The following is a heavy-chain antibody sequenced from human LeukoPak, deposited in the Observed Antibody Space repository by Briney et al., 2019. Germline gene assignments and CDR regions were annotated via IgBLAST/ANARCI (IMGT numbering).Heavy chain of an antibody. CDR3: AREDASAFDI. V-gene: IGHV3-53*01. Sequence: GGSLRLSCAASGFTVSSNYMSWVRQAPGKGLEWVSVIYSGGSTYYADSVKGRFTISRDNAKNSLFLQMNTLRAEDTAVYYCAREDASAFDIWGQGTMVTVSS. CDR1: GFTVSSNY. CDR2: IYSGGST. J-gene: IGHJ3*02.